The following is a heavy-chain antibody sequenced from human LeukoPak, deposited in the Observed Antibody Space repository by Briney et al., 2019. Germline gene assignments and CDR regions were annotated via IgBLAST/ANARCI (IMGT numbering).Heavy chain of an antibody. J-gene: IGHJ4*02. Sequence: QPGGSLRLSWVGAGFTFSSFGLYWVRQARGKGLGWGAVISNDGSYKFYADSVKGRITISRDNSNTTLYLEMNSLRGEDTAVYYRAKAPVGRPWFLDQSGQGTPVTVSS. CDR1: GFTFSSFG. D-gene: IGHD3-10*01. CDR2: ISNDGSYK. V-gene: IGHV3-30*18. CDR3: AKAPVGRPWFLDQ.